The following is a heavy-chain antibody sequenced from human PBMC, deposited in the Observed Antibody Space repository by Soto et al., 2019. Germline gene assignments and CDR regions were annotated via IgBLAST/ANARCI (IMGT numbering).Heavy chain of an antibody. CDR1: GFTFSDYA. V-gene: IGHV3-23*01. Sequence: VGSLRLSCVASGFTFSDYAMTWVRQAPGKGLEWVATISATGGNIEYTDSLKGRFTISRDNSKNTLYLQLNGLTSDDTAVHYCAKVAGGLGYFDLWGRGTLVTVSS. CDR2: ISATGGNI. D-gene: IGHD3-16*01. J-gene: IGHJ2*01. CDR3: AKVAGGLGYFDL.